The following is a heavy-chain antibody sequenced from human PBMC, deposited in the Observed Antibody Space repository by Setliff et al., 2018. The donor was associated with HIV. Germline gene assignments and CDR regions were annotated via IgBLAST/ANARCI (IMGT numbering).Heavy chain of an antibody. CDR3: AKPYYDIGLMNGAFDY. J-gene: IGHJ4*02. D-gene: IGHD3-22*01. V-gene: IGHV3-30*18. CDR2: VSYDGSNK. CDR1: GLTFNRYW. Sequence: GGSLRLSCVASGLTFNRYWMSWVRQVQGKGLEWVAIVSYDGSNKYYADSVKGRFTISRDNSKNTLYLQMNSLRAEDTAVYYCAKPYYDIGLMNGAFDYWGQGTLVTVSS.